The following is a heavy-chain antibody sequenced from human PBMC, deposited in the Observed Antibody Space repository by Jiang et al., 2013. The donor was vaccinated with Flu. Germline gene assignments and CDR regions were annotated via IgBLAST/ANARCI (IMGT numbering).Heavy chain of an antibody. J-gene: IGHJ6*01. CDR2: NSVYNRNT. Sequence: GAEVKKPGATVKVSCKASGYTFNNYGISWVRQAPGQGLEWMGWNSVYNRNTKYAQKFQDRVTMTVDTSTSTAYMELRGLQSDDTAVYYCARVPRELQTFTFYFYGMDVWGQGTTVTVSS. V-gene: IGHV1-18*01. D-gene: IGHD1-26*01. CDR3: ARVPRELQTFTFYFYGMDV. CDR1: GYTFNNYG.